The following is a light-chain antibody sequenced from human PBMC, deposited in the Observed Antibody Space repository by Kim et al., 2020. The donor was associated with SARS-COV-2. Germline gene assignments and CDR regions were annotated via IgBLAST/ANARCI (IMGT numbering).Light chain of an antibody. CDR2: YDS. J-gene: IGLJ2*01. V-gene: IGLV3-21*04. Sequence: APGTTARITCGGNNIGSKSVHWYQQKPGSAPVLVIYYDSDRPSGIPERFSGSNSGNTASLTISRVEAGDEADYYCQVWDSSSDHVVFGGGTKLTVL. CDR1: NIGSKS. CDR3: QVWDSSSDHVV.